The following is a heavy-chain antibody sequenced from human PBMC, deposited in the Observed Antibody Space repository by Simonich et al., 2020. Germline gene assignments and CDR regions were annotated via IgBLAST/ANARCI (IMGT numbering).Heavy chain of an antibody. D-gene: IGHD1-26*01. V-gene: IGHV4-59*08. J-gene: IGHJ6*02. Sequence: QVQLQESGPGLVKPSETLSLTCTVSGGSISSYYWSWIRQPPGKGLEWIGYIYYSGSPNYNPSLKGRVTISVDTSKNQFSLKLSSVTAADTAVYYCARSLGYYYYYYGMDVWGQGTTVTVSS. CDR3: ARSLGYYYYYYGMDV. CDR2: IYYSGSP. CDR1: GGSISSYY.